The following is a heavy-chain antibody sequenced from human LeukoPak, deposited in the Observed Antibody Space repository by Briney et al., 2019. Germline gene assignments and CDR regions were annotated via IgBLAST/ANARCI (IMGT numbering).Heavy chain of an antibody. CDR3: ARERGYSYGVFDY. CDR2: ISYDGSNK. D-gene: IGHD5-18*01. CDR1: GFTFSSYG. Sequence: GGSLRLAWAASGFTFSSYGMHWVRQAPGKLLEWVAVISYDGSNKYYADSVKGRFTISRDNSKNTLYLQMNSLKAEDTAVYYCARERGYSYGVFDYWGQGTLVTVSS. J-gene: IGHJ4*02. V-gene: IGHV3-30*03.